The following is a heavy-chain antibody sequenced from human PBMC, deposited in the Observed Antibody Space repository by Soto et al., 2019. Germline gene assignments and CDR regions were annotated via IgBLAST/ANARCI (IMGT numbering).Heavy chain of an antibody. J-gene: IGHJ3*02. D-gene: IGHD6-6*01. CDR3: TTDALSSSKARGSIDI. Sequence: GGSLRLSCAASGFTFSNAWMNWVRQAPGKELERVGRIKSKTDGGTTDYAAPVKGRFTISRDDSKNTLYLQMNSLNTEDTAIYYCTTDALSSSKARGSIDIWGQVTMVTVSS. V-gene: IGHV3-15*07. CDR1: GFTFSNAW. CDR2: IKSKTDGGTT.